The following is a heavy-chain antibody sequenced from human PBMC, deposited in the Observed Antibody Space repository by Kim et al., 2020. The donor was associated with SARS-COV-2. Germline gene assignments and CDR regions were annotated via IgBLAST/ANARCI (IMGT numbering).Heavy chain of an antibody. D-gene: IGHD6-13*01. J-gene: IGHJ4*02. V-gene: IGHV3-21*01. Sequence: GGSLRLSCAASGFTFSSYSMNWVRQAPGKGLEWVSSISSSSSYIYYADSVKGRFTISRDNAKNSLYLQMNSLRAEDTAVYYCASIAAPYQIPFDYWGQGTLVRLL. CDR2: ISSSSSYI. CDR1: GFTFSSYS. CDR3: ASIAAPYQIPFDY.